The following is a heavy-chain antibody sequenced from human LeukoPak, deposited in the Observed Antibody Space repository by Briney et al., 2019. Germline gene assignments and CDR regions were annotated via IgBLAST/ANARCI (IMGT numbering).Heavy chain of an antibody. CDR2: ISASRGVA. CDR3: SKQETTGIGYFAL. CDR1: GFTVSNHA. J-gene: IGHJ2*01. V-gene: IGHV3-23*01. Sequence: GGSRRLSCPPSGFTVSNHAMRWVRPAPGGGREWVAAISASRGVAFYAESVKGRFTISRDNPKNALYLQGNSLRAEDTAVYYCSKQETTGIGYFALWGRGTLVTVSS. D-gene: IGHD3-10*01.